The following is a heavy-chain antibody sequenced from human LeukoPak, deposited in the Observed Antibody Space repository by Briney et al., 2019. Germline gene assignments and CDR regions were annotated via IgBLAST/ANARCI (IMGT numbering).Heavy chain of an antibody. D-gene: IGHD3-9*01. CDR1: GGTFSSYA. CDR3: ARDLPYVLRYFDWSHPYGMDV. Sequence: SVKVSCKASGGTFSSYAISWVRQAPGQGLERMGGIIPIFGTANYAQKFQDRVTITTDESTSTAYMELSSLRSEDTAVYYCARDLPYVLRYFDWSHPYGMDVWGQGTTVTVSS. CDR2: IIPIFGTA. V-gene: IGHV1-69*05. J-gene: IGHJ6*02.